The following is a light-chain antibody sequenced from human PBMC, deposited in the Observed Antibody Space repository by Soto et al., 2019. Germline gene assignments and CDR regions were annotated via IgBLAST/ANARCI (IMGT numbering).Light chain of an antibody. V-gene: IGLV3-21*04. CDR1: NIGSKS. J-gene: IGLJ3*02. Sequence: SYEQTQPPSVSVAPGKTARITCGGNNIGSKSVYWYQQKPGQAPVLVIYFDRDRPSGIPERFSGSNSGNTATLTISRVEAGDEADYYCQVWHNSGDHPWVFGGGTKLTVL. CDR3: QVWHNSGDHPWV. CDR2: FDR.